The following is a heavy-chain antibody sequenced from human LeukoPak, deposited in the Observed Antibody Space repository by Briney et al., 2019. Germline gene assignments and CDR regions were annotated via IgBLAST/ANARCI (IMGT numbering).Heavy chain of an antibody. CDR3: ARAVVSPDFDY. Sequence: SETLSLTCTVSGGSISTYYWSWLRQSPGKGLEWIGYIYYSGSTNYNPSLKSRVTISVDTSKNQFSLKLSSVTAADTAVYYCARAVVSPDFDYWGQGTLVIVTS. V-gene: IGHV4-59*01. D-gene: IGHD2-21*01. J-gene: IGHJ4*02. CDR2: IYYSGST. CDR1: GGSISTYY.